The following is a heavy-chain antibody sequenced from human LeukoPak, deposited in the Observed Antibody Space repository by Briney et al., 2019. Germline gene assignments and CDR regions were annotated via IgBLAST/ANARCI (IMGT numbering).Heavy chain of an antibody. Sequence: SETLSLTCAVYGGSFSGYYWSWIRQPPGKGLEWIGEINHSGSTNYNPPLKSRVTISVDTSKNQFSLKLSSVTAADTAVYYCARRWYQDAFDIWGQRTMVTVSS. J-gene: IGHJ3*02. CDR2: INHSGST. D-gene: IGHD2-15*01. CDR3: ARRWYQDAFDI. V-gene: IGHV4-34*01. CDR1: GGSFSGYY.